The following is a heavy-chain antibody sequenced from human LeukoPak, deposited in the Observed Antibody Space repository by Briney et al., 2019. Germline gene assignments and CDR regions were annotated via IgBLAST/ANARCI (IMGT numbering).Heavy chain of an antibody. CDR3: ARPWYNWNDVWFDP. J-gene: IGHJ5*02. CDR2: IYYSGST. CDR1: GGSISSSSYY. V-gene: IGHV4-39*01. D-gene: IGHD1-1*01. Sequence: SETLSFTCTVSGGSISSSSYYWGWIRQPPGRGLEWIGSIYYSGSTYYNPSLKSRVTISVDTSKNQFSLKLSSVTAADTAVYYCARPWYNWNDVWFDPWGQGTLVTVSS.